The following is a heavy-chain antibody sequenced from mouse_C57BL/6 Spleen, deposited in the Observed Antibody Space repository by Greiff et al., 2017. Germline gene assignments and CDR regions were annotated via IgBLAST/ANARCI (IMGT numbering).Heavy chain of an antibody. Sequence: QVQLQQSGAELVKPGASVKLSCTASGYTFTSYWITWVKQRPGQGLEWIGDIYPGSGSTNYNEKFKCKATLTGDTSSSTAYMQLSSLTSEDSAVYYCARSIYAGYPAWFAYWGQGTLVTVSA. CDR3: ARSIYAGYPAWFAY. V-gene: IGHV1-55*01. CDR2: IYPGSGST. J-gene: IGHJ3*01. CDR1: GYTFTSYW. D-gene: IGHD2-3*01.